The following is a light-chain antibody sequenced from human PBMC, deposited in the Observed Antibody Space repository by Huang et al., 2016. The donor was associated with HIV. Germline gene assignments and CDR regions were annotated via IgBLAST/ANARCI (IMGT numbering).Light chain of an antibody. J-gene: IGKJ1*01. V-gene: IGKV1-NL1*01. CDR1: QGISNS. CDR2: AAS. Sequence: DIQMTQSPSSLSASVGDRVTITCRASQGISNSLAWYQQKPGKAPKLLLYAASRLESGVPSRFSGRGSEADYTLTISSLQPEDFATYYCQQYYITSWTFGQGTKVEIK. CDR3: QQYYITSWT.